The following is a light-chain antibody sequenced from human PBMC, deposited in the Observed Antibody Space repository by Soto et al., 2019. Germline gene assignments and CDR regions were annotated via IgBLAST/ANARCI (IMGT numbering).Light chain of an antibody. V-gene: IGKV3-11*01. CDR1: QSVSSS. CDR3: QQRSNWPLT. J-gene: IGKJ4*01. Sequence: DIVLTQSPATLSLSPGERATLSCRASQSVSSSLAWYQQKPGQTPRLLIYDASNRATGIPARFNGGGSGTDFTLTVSSLEPEDFAVYYCQQRSNWPLTFGGGTKVEIK. CDR2: DAS.